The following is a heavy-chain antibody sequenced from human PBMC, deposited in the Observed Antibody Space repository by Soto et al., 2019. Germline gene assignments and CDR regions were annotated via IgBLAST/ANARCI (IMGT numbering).Heavy chain of an antibody. CDR3: ARKVATFNFDL. J-gene: IGHJ4*02. CDR2: INPDSGGT. D-gene: IGHD5-12*01. Sequence: ASVKVSCKASGYTSIGFYMHWVRQAPGQGLEWMGWINPDSGGTKXDQKFQGRVTMTRDTSITTAYMELSSLSPDDTAVYYCARKVATFNFDLWGQGTLVTVSS. CDR1: GYTSIGFY. V-gene: IGHV1-2*02.